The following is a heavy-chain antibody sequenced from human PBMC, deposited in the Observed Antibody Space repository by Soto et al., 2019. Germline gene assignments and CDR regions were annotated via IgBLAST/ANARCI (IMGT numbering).Heavy chain of an antibody. CDR2: IIPIFGTA. CDR1: GGTFSSYA. V-gene: IGHV1-69*06. J-gene: IGHJ6*02. CDR3: ARHDYYYDSSGGYYGMYV. D-gene: IGHD3-22*01. Sequence: SVKVSCNASGGTFSSYAISWVRQAPGQGLEWMGGIIPIFGTANYAQKLQGRVTITADKSTSTAYMELSSLRSEDTAVYYCARHDYYYDSSGGYYGMYVWGQGTTVTV.